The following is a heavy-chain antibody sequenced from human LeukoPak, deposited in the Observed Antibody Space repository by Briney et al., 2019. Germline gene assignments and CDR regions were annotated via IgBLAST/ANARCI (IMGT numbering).Heavy chain of an antibody. CDR2: IKQDESEK. V-gene: IGHV3-7*01. CDR1: GFRFSNSC. Sequence: GGSLRLSCAAPGFRFSNSCMTWVRQAPGKGLEWVANIKQDESEKYYVDSVKGRFTISRDNAKNSVYLQMNSLRAEDTAVYYCARVRSISGVVTLDYWGQGTLVTVSS. D-gene: IGHD3-3*01. CDR3: ARVRSISGVVTLDY. J-gene: IGHJ4*02.